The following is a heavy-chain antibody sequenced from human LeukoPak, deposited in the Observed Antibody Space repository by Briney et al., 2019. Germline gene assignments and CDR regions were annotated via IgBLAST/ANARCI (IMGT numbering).Heavy chain of an antibody. Sequence: GGSLSLSCAASGFTFSSYSMNWVRQAPGKGLEWVSYISSSSSTIYYADSVKGRFTISRDNAKNSLYLQMNSLRAEDTAVYFCARDPSSGWYKDYFDYWGQGALVTVSS. CDR3: ARDPSSGWYKDYFDY. CDR2: ISSSSSTI. D-gene: IGHD6-19*01. J-gene: IGHJ4*02. V-gene: IGHV3-48*04. CDR1: GFTFSSYS.